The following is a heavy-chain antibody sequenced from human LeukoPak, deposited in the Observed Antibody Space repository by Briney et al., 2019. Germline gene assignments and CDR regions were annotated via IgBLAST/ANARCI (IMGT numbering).Heavy chain of an antibody. V-gene: IGHV3-23*01. CDR3: TRVSTTGVGGRGYFDQ. CDR2: ISDSSVGDST. D-gene: IGHD1-1*01. CDR1: GFTFTSYA. Sequence: GGSLRLSCAASGFTFTSYAMSWVRQTPGKGLEWVSFISDSSVGDSTYYADSVRGRFTISRDSSKSTLCLQMNSLRAEDTAVYYCTRVSTTGVGGRGYFDQWGQGTQVTVSS. J-gene: IGHJ4*02.